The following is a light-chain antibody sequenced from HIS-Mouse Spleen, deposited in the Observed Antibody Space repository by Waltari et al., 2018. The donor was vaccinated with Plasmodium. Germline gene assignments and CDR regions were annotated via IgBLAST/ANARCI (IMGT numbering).Light chain of an antibody. CDR1: KLGDKY. CDR2: QDS. Sequence: SYELTQPPSVSVSPGQTASITCSGAKLGDKYACWYQQKPGQSPVLVIYQDSNRPSGIPERVTGSNSGNTATLPISGTQAVDEADYYCQAWDSSTVVFGGGTKLTVL. V-gene: IGLV3-1*01. J-gene: IGLJ2*01. CDR3: QAWDSSTVV.